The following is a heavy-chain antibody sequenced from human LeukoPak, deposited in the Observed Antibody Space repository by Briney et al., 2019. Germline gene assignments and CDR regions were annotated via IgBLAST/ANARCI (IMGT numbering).Heavy chain of an antibody. CDR3: AKDSLRERIVGSTTRGVNDY. V-gene: IGHV3-30*02. Sequence: GGSLRLSCAASGFIFSSYGMHWVRQAPGKGLEWEAFIRYDGRNKYYADSVKGRFTISRDNSKNTLYLQMNSLRGEDTAVYYCAKDSLRERIVGSTTRGVNDYWGQGTLVTVSS. CDR2: IRYDGRNK. D-gene: IGHD1-26*01. J-gene: IGHJ4*02. CDR1: GFIFSSYG.